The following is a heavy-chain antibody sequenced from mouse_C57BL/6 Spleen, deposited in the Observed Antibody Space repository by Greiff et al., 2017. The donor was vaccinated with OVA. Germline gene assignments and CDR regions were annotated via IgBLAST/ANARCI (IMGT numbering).Heavy chain of an antibody. V-gene: IGHV1-15*01. CDR1: GYTFTDYE. CDR3: TTGYDVDY. Sequence: QVQLKESGAELVRPGASVTLSCKASGYTFTDYEMHWVKQTPVHGLEWIGAIDPETGGTAYNQKFKGKAILTADKSSSTAYMELRSLTSEDSAVYYCTTGYDVDYWGQGTTLTVSS. CDR2: IDPETGGT. J-gene: IGHJ2*01. D-gene: IGHD2-2*01.